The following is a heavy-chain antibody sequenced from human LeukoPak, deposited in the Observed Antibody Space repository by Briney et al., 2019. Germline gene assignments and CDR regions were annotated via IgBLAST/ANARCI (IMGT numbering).Heavy chain of an antibody. CDR2: IYYSGST. V-gene: IGHV4-59*01. Sequence: SSETLSLTCTVAGGSISSYYWSWIRQPPGKGLEWIGYIYYSGSTNYNPSLKSRVTISVDTSKNQFSLKLSSVTAADTAVYYCARWVVAATYAFDIWGQGTMVTVSS. CDR3: ARWVVAATYAFDI. J-gene: IGHJ3*02. CDR1: GGSISSYY. D-gene: IGHD2-15*01.